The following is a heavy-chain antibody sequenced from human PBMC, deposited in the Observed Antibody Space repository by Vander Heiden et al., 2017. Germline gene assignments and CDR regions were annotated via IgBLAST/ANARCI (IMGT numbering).Heavy chain of an antibody. Sequence: EVQLLESGGGLVQPGGSLRLPCAASGFTFSSYAMSWVRQAPGKGLEWVSAISGSGGSTYYADSVKGRFTISRDNSKNTLYLQMNSLRAEDTAVYHCAKDERVDGDYYGMDVWGQGTTVTVSS. CDR2: ISGSGGST. D-gene: IGHD4-17*01. V-gene: IGHV3-23*01. J-gene: IGHJ6*02. CDR1: GFTFSSYA. CDR3: AKDERVDGDYYGMDV.